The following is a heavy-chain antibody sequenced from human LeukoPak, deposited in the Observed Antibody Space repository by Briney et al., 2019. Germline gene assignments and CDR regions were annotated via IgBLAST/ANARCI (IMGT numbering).Heavy chain of an antibody. D-gene: IGHD3-22*01. CDR3: ARVDWMIGAFDI. V-gene: IGHV3-48*02. Sequence: ETLSLTCTVSGGSMSSYYWSWLRQPPGKGLEWVSYITSSSSTIYYADSVRGRFTISRDNAKNSLYLQMNSLRDEDTAVYYCARVDWMIGAFDIWGQGTMVTVSS. CDR2: ITSSSSTI. CDR1: GGSMSSYY. J-gene: IGHJ3*02.